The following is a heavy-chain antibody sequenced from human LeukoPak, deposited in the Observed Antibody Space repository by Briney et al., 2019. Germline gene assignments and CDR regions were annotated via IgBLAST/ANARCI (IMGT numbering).Heavy chain of an antibody. J-gene: IGHJ6*03. V-gene: IGHV4-34*01. CDR2: INHSGST. CDR3: ARVARYSYLGTTGYYYMDV. CDR1: GGSFSGYY. Sequence: SETLSLTCAVYGGSFSGYYWSWIRQPPGKGLEWIGEINHSGSTNYNPSLKSRVTIPVDTSKNQFSLKLSSVTAADTAVYYCARVARYSYLGTTGYYYMDVWGKGTTVTVSS. D-gene: IGHD1-26*01.